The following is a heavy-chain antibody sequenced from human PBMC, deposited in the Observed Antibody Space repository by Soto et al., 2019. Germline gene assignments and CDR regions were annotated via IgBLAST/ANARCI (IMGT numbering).Heavy chain of an antibody. CDR2: ISYDGSNK. CDR1: VFTFSSYA. V-gene: IGHV3-30-3*01. CDR3: ARVGRPFEYSSSWYLGSYYYYGMDV. Sequence: PAWSLRLFCAPPVFTFSSYAMQWVLQSPCKLLECLSVISYDGSNKYYADSVKGRFTISRDNSKNTLYLQMNSLRAEDTAVYYCARVGRPFEYSSSWYLGSYYYYGMDVWGQGTTVTVSS. D-gene: IGHD6-13*01. J-gene: IGHJ6*02.